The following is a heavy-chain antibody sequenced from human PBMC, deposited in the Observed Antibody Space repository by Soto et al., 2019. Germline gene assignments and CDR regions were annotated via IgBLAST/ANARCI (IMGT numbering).Heavy chain of an antibody. CDR1: GYFFASYS. J-gene: IGHJ4*02. D-gene: IGHD2-15*01. CDR2: INPSVGST. V-gene: IGHV1-46*01. CDR3: ARESAGRDEFQSSGDFDY. Sequence: QVQLVQSGAEVKKPGASVKVSCKASGYFFASYSMHWVRQAPGQGLEWMGMINPSVGSTSYVEKFQGRVTMTGDTSTSTVYMELSGLRSEDTAVYYCARESAGRDEFQSSGDFDYWGQGTLVTVSS.